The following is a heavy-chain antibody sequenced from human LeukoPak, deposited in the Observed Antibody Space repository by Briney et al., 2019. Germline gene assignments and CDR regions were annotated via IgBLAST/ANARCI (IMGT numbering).Heavy chain of an antibody. D-gene: IGHD5-12*01. CDR2: INPNSGGT. V-gene: IGHV1-2*02. CDR1: GYTFTGYY. Sequence: ASVKVSCKASGYTFTGYYMHWVRQAPGQGLEWMGWINPNSGGTNYAQQFHGSVTMTRVTSISTAYLELRRLRSDDTAVYYCARFHSGYDIHFDYWGQGTLVTVSS. CDR3: ARFHSGYDIHFDY. J-gene: IGHJ4*02.